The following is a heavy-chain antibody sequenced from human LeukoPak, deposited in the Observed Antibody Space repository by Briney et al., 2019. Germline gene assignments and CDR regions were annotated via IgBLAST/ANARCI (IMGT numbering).Heavy chain of an antibody. J-gene: IGHJ4*02. CDR1: GGSLSGFY. D-gene: IGHD3-22*01. V-gene: IGHV4-34*01. Sequence: PSETLSLNCSVYGGSLSGFYWSWIRQAPGKGLEGIGEIHHSGRTSHNPSLKSRVTMSVDTSTNQFSLKMSAVTAADTAVYYCARAPGYYYDSSGYCLDYWGQGSMVTVSS. CDR2: IHHSGRT. CDR3: ARAPGYYYDSSGYCLDY.